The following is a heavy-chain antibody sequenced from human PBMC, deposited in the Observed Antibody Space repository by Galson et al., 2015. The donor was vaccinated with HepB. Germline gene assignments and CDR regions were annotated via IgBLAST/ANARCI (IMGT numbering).Heavy chain of an antibody. D-gene: IGHD6-19*01. CDR2: IKQDGSEK. CDR1: GFTFGNFR. CDR3: ARDLSHTGWFGY. J-gene: IGHJ4*02. V-gene: IGHV3-7*03. Sequence: SLRLSCAASGFTFGNFRMTWVRQPPGKGLEWVANIKQDGSEKYSVDSVKGRFTISRDNAKNSLYLQMDSLRAEDTAVYYCARDLSHTGWFGYWGQGTLVTVSS.